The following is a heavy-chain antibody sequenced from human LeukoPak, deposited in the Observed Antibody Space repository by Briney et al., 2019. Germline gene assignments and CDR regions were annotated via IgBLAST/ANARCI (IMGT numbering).Heavy chain of an antibody. V-gene: IGHV3-53*01. CDR2: IYSDNT. J-gene: IGHJ4*02. CDR1: GFTVSSNS. D-gene: IGHD6-19*01. Sequence: GGSLRLSCTVSGFTVSSNSMSWVRQAPGKGLEWVSFIYSDNTHYSDSVKGRFTISRDNAKNSLYLQMNSLRAEDTALYYCARVSDISVAAYFDYWGQGTPVTVSS. CDR3: ARVSDISVAAYFDY.